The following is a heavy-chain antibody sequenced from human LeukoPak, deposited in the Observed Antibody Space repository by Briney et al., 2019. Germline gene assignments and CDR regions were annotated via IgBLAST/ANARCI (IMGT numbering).Heavy chain of an antibody. CDR3: ARAAQYYYDSSGYYDY. CDR2: IYYSGST. J-gene: IGHJ4*02. Sequence: SQTLSLTCTVSGGSISGHYWSWIRQPPGKGLEWIGYIYYSGSTNYNPSLRSRVTISLDTSKNQFSLKLSSVTAADTAVYYCARAAQYYYDSSGYYDYWGQGTLVTVSS. V-gene: IGHV4-59*11. D-gene: IGHD3-22*01. CDR1: GGSISGHY.